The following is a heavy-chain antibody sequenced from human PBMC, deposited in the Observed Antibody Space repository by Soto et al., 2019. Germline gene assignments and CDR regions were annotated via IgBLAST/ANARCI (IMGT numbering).Heavy chain of an antibody. J-gene: IGHJ6*02. V-gene: IGHV3-15*01. CDR3: AAGLGYYDPYGMDV. CDR2: INNNADGGPT. D-gene: IGHD3-16*01. Sequence: EVQLVESGGGLVEPGGSLRLSCAASGIPIRDVWMSWVRQAPGKGLEWAGRINNNADGGPTDYAAPVKCIFTISREDSKNTLYLQLNSLQTEDAAIYSCAAGLGYYDPYGMDVWGQGTTVAVSS. CDR1: GIPIRDVW.